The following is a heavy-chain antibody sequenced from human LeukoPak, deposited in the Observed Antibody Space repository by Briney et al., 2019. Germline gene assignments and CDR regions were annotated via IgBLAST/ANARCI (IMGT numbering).Heavy chain of an antibody. Sequence: SQTLSLTCAISGDSVSSNSAAWNWVRQSPSRGLEWLGRTYYRSKWYTDHAESVKSRITINPDTSKNQFSLQVNSVTPEDTAVYYCARGSSRIYYYDSSGYSHAFDYWGQGILVTVSS. V-gene: IGHV6-1*01. D-gene: IGHD3-22*01. CDR1: GDSVSSNSAA. CDR3: ARGSSRIYYYDSSGYSHAFDY. J-gene: IGHJ4*02. CDR2: TYYRSKWYT.